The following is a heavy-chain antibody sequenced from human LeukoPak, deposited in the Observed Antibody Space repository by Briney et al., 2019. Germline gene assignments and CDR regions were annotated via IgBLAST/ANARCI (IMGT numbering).Heavy chain of an antibody. Sequence: GGSLRLSCAASGFTFSSYGMNWVRQAPGKGLEWVSSISSSSSYIYYADSVKGRFTISRDNAKNSLYLQMNSLRAEDTAVYYCARLIRSITMVRGVSYYYYMDVWGKGTTVTVSS. CDR3: ARLIRSITMVRGVSYYYYMDV. D-gene: IGHD3-10*01. V-gene: IGHV3-21*01. J-gene: IGHJ6*03. CDR1: GFTFSSYG. CDR2: ISSSSSYI.